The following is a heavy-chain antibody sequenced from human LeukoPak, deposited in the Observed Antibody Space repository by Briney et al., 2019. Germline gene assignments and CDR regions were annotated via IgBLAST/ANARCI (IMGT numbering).Heavy chain of an antibody. Sequence: GGSLRLSCAASGFTFSSYSMNWVRQAPGKGLEWVSYISSSSSTIYYADTVKGRFTISRDNAKNSLCLQMNSLRDEDTAVYYCARDRAAGSKTDYWGQGTLVTVSS. J-gene: IGHJ4*02. CDR2: ISSSSSTI. V-gene: IGHV3-48*02. CDR1: GFTFSSYS. D-gene: IGHD3-10*01. CDR3: ARDRAAGSKTDY.